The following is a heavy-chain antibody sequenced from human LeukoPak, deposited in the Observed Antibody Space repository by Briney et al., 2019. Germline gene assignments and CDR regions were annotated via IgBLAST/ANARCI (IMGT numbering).Heavy chain of an antibody. CDR1: GFTFSSYA. V-gene: IGHV3-23*01. Sequence: GGSLRLSCAASGFTFSSYAMSWVRQAPGKGLEWVSAISGSGGSTYYADSVKGRFTISSDNSKNTLYLQMNSLRAEDTAVYYCAKDRYYYDSSSPPPTSMDVWGQGTTVTVSS. CDR3: AKDRYYYDSSSPPPTSMDV. D-gene: IGHD3-22*01. J-gene: IGHJ6*02. CDR2: ISGSGGST.